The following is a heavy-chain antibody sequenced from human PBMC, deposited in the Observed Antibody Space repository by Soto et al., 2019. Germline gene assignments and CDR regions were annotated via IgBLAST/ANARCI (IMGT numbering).Heavy chain of an antibody. CDR2: ISGSGGST. D-gene: IGHD4-17*01. Sequence: PGGSLRLSCAASGFTFSSYAMSWVRQAPGKGLEWVSAISGSGGSTYYADSVKGRFTISRDNSKNTLYLQMNSLRAEDTAVYYCAKDSADYGDKIYRAFDIWGQGTMVTVSS. CDR3: AKDSADYGDKIYRAFDI. J-gene: IGHJ3*02. V-gene: IGHV3-23*01. CDR1: GFTFSSYA.